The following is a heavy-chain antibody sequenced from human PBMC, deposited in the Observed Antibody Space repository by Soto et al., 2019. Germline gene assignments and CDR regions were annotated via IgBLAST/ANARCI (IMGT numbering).Heavy chain of an antibody. Sequence: GASVKVSCKASEGTFSSYTISWVRQAPGQGLEWMGRIIPILGIANYAQKFQGRVTITADKSTSTAYMELSSLRSEDTAVYYCASDLYCSVGSCYSGRSYYYYMDVWGKGTTVTVSS. V-gene: IGHV1-69*02. CDR1: EGTFSSYT. D-gene: IGHD2-15*01. CDR2: IIPILGIA. J-gene: IGHJ6*03. CDR3: ASDLYCSVGSCYSGRSYYYYMDV.